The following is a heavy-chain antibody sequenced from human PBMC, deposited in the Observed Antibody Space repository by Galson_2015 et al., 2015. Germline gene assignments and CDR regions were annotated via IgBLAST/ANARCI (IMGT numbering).Heavy chain of an antibody. D-gene: IGHD6-13*01. Sequence: SVKVSCKASGYTFTTYGISWVRQAPGQGLEWMGWISADNGNFNYAQKFEDRITMTTDTSTSTAYMELRSLRSDDTAVYYCARDADSSSWSGWFDPWGQGTLVTVSS. CDR3: ARDADSSSWSGWFDP. CDR1: GYTFTTYG. CDR2: ISADNGNF. V-gene: IGHV1-18*01. J-gene: IGHJ5*02.